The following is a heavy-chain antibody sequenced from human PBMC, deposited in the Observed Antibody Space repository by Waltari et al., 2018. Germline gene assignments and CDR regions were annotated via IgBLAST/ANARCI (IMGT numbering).Heavy chain of an antibody. Sequence: EVQLVESGGDLVQPGGSLRLSCAASGFTFSNYDMHWVRQVTGKGLGWVSGFGTVGDTFYSGSVKGRFTISRENAKNSLYLQMNSLRAEDTAVYYCARGPPAMAGTHMHFGFWGQGTLVTVSS. CDR3: ARGPPAMAGTHMHFGF. CDR1: GFTFSNYD. V-gene: IGHV3-13*01. CDR2: FGTVGDT. J-gene: IGHJ4*02. D-gene: IGHD6-19*01.